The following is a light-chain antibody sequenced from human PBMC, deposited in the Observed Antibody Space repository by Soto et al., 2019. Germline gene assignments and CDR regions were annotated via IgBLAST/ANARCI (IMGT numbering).Light chain of an antibody. CDR1: QSVGSSF. V-gene: IGKV3-20*01. CDR3: QQYENSPLT. CDR2: RTS. Sequence: EIVLTQSPDTLSLSPGERATLSCRASQSVGSSFLAWYQQKPGQAPRLLIYRTSTRATGIPDRFTGSGSGTDFTLTISRLEPEDFEVYYCQQYENSPLTFGGGTKVEIK. J-gene: IGKJ4*01.